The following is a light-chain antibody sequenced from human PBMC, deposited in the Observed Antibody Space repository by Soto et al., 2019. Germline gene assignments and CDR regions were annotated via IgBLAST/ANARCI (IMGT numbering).Light chain of an antibody. CDR1: SSDVGGYNY. Sequence: QSVLTQPRSVSGSPGQSVTISCTGTSSDVGGYNYVSWYQQHPGEAPKVMIYDVNERPSGVPDRFSGSKSGNTASLTISGLQAGDEADYYCCSFAGRSFVFGTGTKVTVL. CDR2: DVN. J-gene: IGLJ1*01. V-gene: IGLV2-11*01. CDR3: CSFAGRSFV.